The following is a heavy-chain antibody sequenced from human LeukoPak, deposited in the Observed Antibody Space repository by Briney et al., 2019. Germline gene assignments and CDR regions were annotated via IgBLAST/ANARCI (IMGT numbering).Heavy chain of an antibody. D-gene: IGHD4-17*01. V-gene: IGHV3-74*01. CDR1: GFTFSSFW. Sequence: GGSLRLSCAASGFTFSSFWMHWVRQVPGKGLVWVSGLNSDGSTTGYADSVRGRFTISRDNAKSTLYLQMNSLRAEDTAVYYCARGGYGAHMGWGQGTLVTVSS. CDR2: LNSDGSTT. CDR3: ARGGYGAHMG. J-gene: IGHJ4*02.